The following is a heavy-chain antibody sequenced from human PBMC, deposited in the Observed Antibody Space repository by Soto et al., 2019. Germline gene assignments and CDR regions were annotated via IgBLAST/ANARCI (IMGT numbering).Heavy chain of an antibody. CDR3: AKAPNYSGYAPPDSYWYFDL. CDR2: ISGSGGST. Sequence: GGSLRLSCAASGFTFSSYAMSWVRQAPGKGLEWVSAISGSGGSTYYADSVKGRFTISRDNSKNTLYLQMNSLRAEDTAVYYCAKAPNYSGYAPPDSYWYFDLWGRGTLVTVSS. CDR1: GFTFSSYA. J-gene: IGHJ2*01. V-gene: IGHV3-23*01. D-gene: IGHD5-12*01.